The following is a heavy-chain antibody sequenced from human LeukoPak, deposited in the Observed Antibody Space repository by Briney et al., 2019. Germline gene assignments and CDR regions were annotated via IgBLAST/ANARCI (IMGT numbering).Heavy chain of an antibody. V-gene: IGHV4-59*01. CDR1: GGSISSYY. CDR3: ARGKAAVDY. Sequence: SETLSLTCTVSGGSISSYYWSWIRQPPGKGLEWIGYIYYSGSTNYNPSLNSRVTISVDTSKNQFSLNLSSVTAADTAVYYCARGKAAVDYWGQGTLVTVSS. CDR2: IYYSGST. J-gene: IGHJ4*02. D-gene: IGHD6-25*01.